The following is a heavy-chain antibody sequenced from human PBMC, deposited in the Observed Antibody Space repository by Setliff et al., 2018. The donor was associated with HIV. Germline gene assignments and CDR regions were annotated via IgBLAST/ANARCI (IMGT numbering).Heavy chain of an antibody. D-gene: IGHD2-2*01. J-gene: IGHJ4*02. CDR2: VYHTGST. CDR3: ARHAAGPDGPFDY. CDR1: GYSMSSGYY. V-gene: IGHV4-38-2*01. Sequence: SETLSLTCGVSGYSMSSGYYWGWIRQPPGKGLEWIGNVYHTGSTYYNPSLKSRFTISRDNAKNSLYLQMNSLRAEDTAVYYCARHAAGPDGPFDYWGQGTLVTVSS.